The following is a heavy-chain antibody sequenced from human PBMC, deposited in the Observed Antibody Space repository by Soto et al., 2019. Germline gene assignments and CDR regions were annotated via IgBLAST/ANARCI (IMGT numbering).Heavy chain of an antibody. CDR1: GASISGFY. D-gene: IGHD1-1*01. V-gene: IGHV4-4*07. Sequence: LSLTCTASGASISGFYWSWIRKSAGKGLEWIGRIYATGTTGYNPSLKSRVMMSVDTSKKQFSLKLRSVTAADTAVYYCVRDGTKTLRDWFDPWGQGISVTVSS. CDR2: IYATGTT. CDR3: VRDGTKTLRDWFDP. J-gene: IGHJ5*02.